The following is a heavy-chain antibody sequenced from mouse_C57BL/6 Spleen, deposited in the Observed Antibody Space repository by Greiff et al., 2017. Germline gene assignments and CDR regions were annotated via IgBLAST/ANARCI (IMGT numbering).Heavy chain of an antibody. CDR2: ISDGGSYT. CDR3: AWDDYAMDY. J-gene: IGHJ4*01. CDR1: GFTFSSYA. Sequence: EVHLVESGGGLVKPGGSLKLSCAASGFTFSSYAMSWVRQTPEKRLEWVATISDGGSYTYYPDNVKGRFTISRDNAKNNLYLQMSHLKSEDTAMYYCAWDDYAMDYWGQGTSVTVSS. V-gene: IGHV5-4*01. D-gene: IGHD4-1*01.